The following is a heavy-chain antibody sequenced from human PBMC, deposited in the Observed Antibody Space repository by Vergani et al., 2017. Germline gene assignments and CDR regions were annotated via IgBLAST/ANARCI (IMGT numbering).Heavy chain of an antibody. J-gene: IGHJ5*02. CDR2: ISSSSSYT. V-gene: IGHV3-11*06. CDR3: ARGGSMVRGVIGPHNWFDP. Sequence: QVQLVESGGGLVKPGGSLRLSCAASGFTFSDYYMSWIRQAPGKGLEWVSYISSSSSYTNYADSVKGRFTISRDNAKNSLYLQMNSLRAEDTAVYYCARGGSMVRGVIGPHNWFDPWGQGTLVTVSS. CDR1: GFTFSDYY. D-gene: IGHD3-10*01.